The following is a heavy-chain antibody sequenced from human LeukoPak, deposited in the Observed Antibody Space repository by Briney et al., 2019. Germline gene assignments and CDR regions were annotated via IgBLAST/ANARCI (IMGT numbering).Heavy chain of an antibody. J-gene: IGHJ4*02. CDR1: GDSISSYY. CDR3: ALGSGSYSY. D-gene: IGHD1-26*01. Sequence: SETLSLTCTVSGDSISSYYWSWIRQPPGKGLEWIGYIYYSGSTNYNPSLKSRVTISVDTSKNQFSLKLSSVTAADTAVYYCALGSGSYSYWGQGTLVTVSS. CDR2: IYYSGST. V-gene: IGHV4-59*01.